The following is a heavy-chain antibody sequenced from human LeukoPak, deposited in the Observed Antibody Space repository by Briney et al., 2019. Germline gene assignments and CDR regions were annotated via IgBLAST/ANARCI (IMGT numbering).Heavy chain of an antibody. CDR1: GFTFSSYG. J-gene: IGHJ4*02. CDR3: AKNGYSSGWSLDY. CDR2: ISGSGGST. Sequence: GGSLRLSCAASGFTFSSYGMSWVRQAPGKGLEWVSAISGSGGSTYYADSVKGRFTISRDNSKNTLYLQMNSLRAEDTAVYYCAKNGYSSGWSLDYWGQGTLVTVSS. V-gene: IGHV3-23*01. D-gene: IGHD6-19*01.